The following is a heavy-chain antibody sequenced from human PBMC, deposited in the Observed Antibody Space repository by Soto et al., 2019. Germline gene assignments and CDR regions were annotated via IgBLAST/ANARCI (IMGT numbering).Heavy chain of an antibody. Sequence: QAQLVQSGAEVKKSGASVRVSCKASGYTLTNYGVTWVRQAPGQGLEWLGRVTPYKADTNSAQNLQGRDTMATDTSTNTAYLELRSLRSDDTAVYFCATDGPSNSGNLYAFDIWGQGTMVTFSA. CDR1: GYTLTNYG. CDR3: ATDGPSNSGNLYAFDI. V-gene: IGHV1-18*04. J-gene: IGHJ3*02. D-gene: IGHD5-12*01. CDR2: VTPYKADT.